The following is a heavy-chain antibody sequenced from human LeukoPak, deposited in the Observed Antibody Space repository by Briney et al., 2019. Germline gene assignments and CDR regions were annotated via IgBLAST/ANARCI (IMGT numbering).Heavy chain of an antibody. CDR3: ARERIAVAGGYYFDY. CDR1: GGSISSYY. V-gene: IGHV4-59*01. CDR2: IYYSGST. Sequence: PSETLSLTCTVSGGSISSYYWSWIRQPPGKGLKWIGYIYYSGSTNYNPSLKSRVTISVDTSKNQFSLKLSSVTAADTAVYYCARERIAVAGGYYFDYWGQGALVTVSS. J-gene: IGHJ4*02. D-gene: IGHD6-19*01.